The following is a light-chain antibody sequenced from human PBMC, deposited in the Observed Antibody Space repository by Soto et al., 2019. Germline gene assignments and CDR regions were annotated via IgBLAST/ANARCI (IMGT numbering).Light chain of an antibody. Sequence: DIQMTQSPSYLSESVGARFTIPCRASQGIKNWLAWYQQKPGKAPNLLIYTGSSLQSGVPSRFSGSGSGTDFTLTINSLQPEDFATYYCQQAASFPITFGQGTRLEIK. CDR3: QQAASFPIT. CDR2: TGS. V-gene: IGKV1-12*01. J-gene: IGKJ5*01. CDR1: QGIKNW.